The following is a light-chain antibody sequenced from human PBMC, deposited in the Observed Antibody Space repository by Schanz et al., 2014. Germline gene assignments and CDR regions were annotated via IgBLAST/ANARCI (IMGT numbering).Light chain of an antibody. CDR3: SSYAGGNNRVL. V-gene: IGLV1-44*01. CDR2: TNN. CDR1: SSNIGSNA. Sequence: QSVLTQPPSVSGTPGQRVTISCSGSSSNIGSNAVNWYQQLPGTAPKLLIYTNNQRASGVPDRFSGSKSGTSASLAISGLQSEDEAGYYCSSYAGGNNRVLFGGGTKLTVL. J-gene: IGLJ2*01.